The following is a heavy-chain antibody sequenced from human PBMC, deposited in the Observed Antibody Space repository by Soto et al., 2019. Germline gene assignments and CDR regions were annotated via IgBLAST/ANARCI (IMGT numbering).Heavy chain of an antibody. V-gene: IGHV4-59*01. CDR1: GGSISSYY. CDR3: ARSEYYYGSPNGMDV. Sequence: QVQLQESGPGLVKPSETLSLTCTVSGGSISSYYWSWIRQPPGKGLEWIGYIYYSGSTNYNPSLKSRVTIXXDXSXXQFSLKLSSVTAADTAVYYCARSEYYYGSPNGMDVWGQGTTVTVSS. D-gene: IGHD3-10*01. CDR2: IYYSGST. J-gene: IGHJ6*02.